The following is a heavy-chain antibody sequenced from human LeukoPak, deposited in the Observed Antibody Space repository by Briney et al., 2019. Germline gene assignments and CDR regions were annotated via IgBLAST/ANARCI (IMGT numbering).Heavy chain of an antibody. Sequence: SGTLSLTCAVSGGSISSSNWWSWVRQPPGKGLEWIGEIYHSGSTNYNLSLKSRVTISVDKSKNQFSLKLSSVTAADTAVYYCARVSLYCSSTSCYNWFDPWGQGTLVTVSS. V-gene: IGHV4-4*02. CDR2: IYHSGST. D-gene: IGHD2-2*01. J-gene: IGHJ5*02. CDR1: GGSISSSNW. CDR3: ARVSLYCSSTSCYNWFDP.